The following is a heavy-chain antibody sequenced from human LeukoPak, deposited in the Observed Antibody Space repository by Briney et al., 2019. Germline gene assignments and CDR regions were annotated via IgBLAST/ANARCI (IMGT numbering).Heavy chain of an antibody. CDR1: EDSFTSYW. CDR2: IYPGDSDT. V-gene: IGHV5-51*01. D-gene: IGHD2/OR15-2a*01. J-gene: IGHJ6*03. Sequence: GESLKISCKGSEDSFTSYWIGWVRQMPGKGLEWMGIIYPGDSDTRYSPSFQGQVTISADKSISTAYLQWSSLKASDTAMYYCASKSTYEEDYYYYMDVWGKGTTVTISS. CDR3: ASKSTYEEDYYYYMDV.